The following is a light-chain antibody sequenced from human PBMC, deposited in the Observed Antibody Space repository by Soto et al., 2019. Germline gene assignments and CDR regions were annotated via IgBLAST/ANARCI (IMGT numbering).Light chain of an antibody. CDR2: GAS. CDR3: QQYNNWPLT. V-gene: IGKV3-15*01. Sequence: EIVLTQSPATLSVSPGERATLSCRASQSVNSNLAWYQQKPGQAPRLLIYGASTRATGIPARFSGSGSGTEFTLTISSLQSEDFAVYHCQQYNNWPLTFGGGTKVDIK. J-gene: IGKJ4*01. CDR1: QSVNSN.